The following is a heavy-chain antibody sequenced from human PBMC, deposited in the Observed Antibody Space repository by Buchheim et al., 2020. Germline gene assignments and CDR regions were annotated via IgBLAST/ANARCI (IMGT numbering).Heavy chain of an antibody. Sequence: EVQLVQSGAEVRKPGESLKISCKDTGYSFPSSWIGWVRQMPGKGLEWMGIIFPGDSDTRYSPSFEGHVSISADKSISTAHLQWSSLKASDTAMYYCARVLIGAYEYYFDYWGQGTL. CDR1: GYSFPSSW. D-gene: IGHD3-22*01. V-gene: IGHV5-51*01. CDR3: ARVLIGAYEYYFDY. CDR2: IFPGDSDT. J-gene: IGHJ4*02.